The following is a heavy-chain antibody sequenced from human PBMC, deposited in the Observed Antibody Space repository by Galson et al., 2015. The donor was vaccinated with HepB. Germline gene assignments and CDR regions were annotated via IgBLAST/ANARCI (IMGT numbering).Heavy chain of an antibody. V-gene: IGHV3-11*06. CDR1: GFTFSDYY. J-gene: IGHJ4*02. CDR2: ISSSSSFT. Sequence: SLRLSCAASGFTFSDYYMSWIRQAPGKGLDYISYISSSSSFTNYADSVKGRFTISRDNAKNSLYLQMDSLRAEDTAVYFCAAGYTAAPGYWGQGTLVTVSS. CDR3: AAGYTAAPGY. D-gene: IGHD3-9*01.